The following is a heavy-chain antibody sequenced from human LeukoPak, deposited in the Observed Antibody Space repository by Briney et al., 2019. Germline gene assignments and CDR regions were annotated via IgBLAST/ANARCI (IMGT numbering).Heavy chain of an antibody. V-gene: IGHV1-46*01. D-gene: IGHD2-15*01. Sequence: PGGSLRLSCAASGFTFTSYYMHWVRQAPGQGLEWMGIINPSGGSTSYAQKFQGRVTMTRDTSSSTVYMELSSLRSEDMAVYYCARDYLKVVVAGTAPSAGHMDYWGQGTLVTVSS. CDR3: ARDYLKVVVAGTAPSAGHMDY. J-gene: IGHJ4*02. CDR1: GFTFTSYY. CDR2: INPSGGST.